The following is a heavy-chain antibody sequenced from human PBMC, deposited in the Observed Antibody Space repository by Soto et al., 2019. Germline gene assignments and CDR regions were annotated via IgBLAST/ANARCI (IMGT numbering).Heavy chain of an antibody. CDR1: GYTFTGYY. V-gene: IGHV1-2*04. J-gene: IGHJ5*02. CDR3: ARGGLVVVPAAKTDLDP. CDR2: INPNSGGT. Sequence: QVQLVQSGAEVKKPGASVKVSCKASGYTFTGYYMHWVRQAPGQGLEWMGWINPNSGGTHYAQNFQDWVTMTRDTSISTAYMELSRLRSDDTAVDYCARGGLVVVPAAKTDLDPWGQGTLVTVSS. D-gene: IGHD2-2*01.